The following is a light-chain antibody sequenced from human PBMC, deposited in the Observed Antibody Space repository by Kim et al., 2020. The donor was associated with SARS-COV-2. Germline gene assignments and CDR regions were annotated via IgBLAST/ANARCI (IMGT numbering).Light chain of an antibody. V-gene: IGKV1-5*01. CDR3: QQYHNYWTT. CDR1: QTISIW. CDR2: DAF. Sequence: DIQMTQSPSTVSASVGDRVTITCRASQTISIWLAWYQQKPGKAPKLLIYDAFSLQSGVPSRFSGSGSGTEFTLTINSLQPDDFATYYCQQYHNYWTTFGQGTKVDIK. J-gene: IGKJ1*01.